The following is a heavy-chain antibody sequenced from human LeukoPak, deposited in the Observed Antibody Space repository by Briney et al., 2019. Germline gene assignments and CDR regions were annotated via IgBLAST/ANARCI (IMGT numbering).Heavy chain of an antibody. CDR2: ISSSGRYI. J-gene: IGHJ4*02. V-gene: IGHV3-21*01. D-gene: IGHD3-16*01. Sequence: PGGSLRLSCAASGFTFSTYTMSWVRLAPGKGLEWVSSISSSGRYIYYADSVKGRFTISRDNAENSLSLQIISLRDEDTAVYYCAKDVHDYINYWGQGTLVTVSS. CDR1: GFTFSTYT. CDR3: AKDVHDYINY.